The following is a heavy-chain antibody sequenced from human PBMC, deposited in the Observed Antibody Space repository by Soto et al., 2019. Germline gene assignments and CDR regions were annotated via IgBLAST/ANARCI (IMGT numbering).Heavy chain of an antibody. Sequence: QVQLQQWGAGLLKPSETLSLTCAVYGGSFSGYYWSWIRQPPGKGLEWIGEINHSGSTNYNPSLMRHVTISVDTAKNQFSPNLCSVAAADTAGYYCARGDRMITFGGVIANDYWGQGTLVTVSS. CDR3: ARGDRMITFGGVIANDY. CDR1: GGSFSGYY. V-gene: IGHV4-34*01. J-gene: IGHJ4*02. D-gene: IGHD3-16*02. CDR2: INHSGST.